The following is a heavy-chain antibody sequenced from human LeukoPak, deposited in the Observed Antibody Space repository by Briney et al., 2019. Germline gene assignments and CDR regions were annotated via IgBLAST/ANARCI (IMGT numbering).Heavy chain of an antibody. CDR2: MFYSGST. J-gene: IGHJ4*02. CDR3: ARHDLFTSGWSRLGY. CDR1: GVSLSSSSYY. V-gene: IGHV4-39*01. D-gene: IGHD6-19*01. Sequence: SETLSLTCTVSGVSLSSSSYYWGWIRQPPGKGLEWIGSMFYSGSTYYNPSLKSRVTISVDTSKNQFSLRLSSVTAADTAVYYCARHDLFTSGWSRLGYWGQGTLVTASS.